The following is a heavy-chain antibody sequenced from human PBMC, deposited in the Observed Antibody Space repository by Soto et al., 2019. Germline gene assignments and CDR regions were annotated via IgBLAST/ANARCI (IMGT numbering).Heavy chain of an antibody. D-gene: IGHD3-10*01. V-gene: IGHV1-69*02. CDR2: IIPVLGIT. Sequence: QVQLVQSGAEVKKPGSSVKVSCKASGDTFSTYSFSWVRQAPGQGLEWTGRIIPVLGITNYAQQFQGRVTITADKSTSTVYMELSSLRSEDTAVYFCARTGHHPQDYKRRPFEYWGQGTLVTVSS. J-gene: IGHJ4*02. CDR3: ARTGHHPQDYKRRPFEY. CDR1: GDTFSTYS.